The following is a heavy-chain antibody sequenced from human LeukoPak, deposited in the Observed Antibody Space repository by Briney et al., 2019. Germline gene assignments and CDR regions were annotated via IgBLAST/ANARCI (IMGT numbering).Heavy chain of an antibody. Sequence: KTSETLSLTCTVSGGSISSDYWSWIRQPPGKGLEWLGYIYYSGSTNYNPSLKSRVTISVDTSRNQFSLKLSSVTAADTAVYYCARVNYDSSGYNFDYWGQGTLVTVSS. J-gene: IGHJ4*02. D-gene: IGHD3-22*01. CDR3: ARVNYDSSGYNFDY. CDR2: IYYSGST. V-gene: IGHV4-59*01. CDR1: GGSISSDY.